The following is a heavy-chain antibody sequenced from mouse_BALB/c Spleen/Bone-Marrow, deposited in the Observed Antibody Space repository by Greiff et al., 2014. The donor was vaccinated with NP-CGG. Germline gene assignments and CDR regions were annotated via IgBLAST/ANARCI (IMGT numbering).Heavy chain of an antibody. J-gene: IGHJ2*01. CDR1: GYTFTSNT. CDR3: AREATYYAYFDY. D-gene: IGHD1-1*01. Sequence: VQLQQSAAELARPGASVKMSCKASGYTFTSNTIQWVKQRPGQGLEWIGYINPTGGYTDYNQEFKDKTTLTADKSSSTAYMQLSSLTSEDSAVYYCAREATYYAYFDYWGRGTILTVSS. CDR2: INPTGGYT. V-gene: IGHV1-4*02.